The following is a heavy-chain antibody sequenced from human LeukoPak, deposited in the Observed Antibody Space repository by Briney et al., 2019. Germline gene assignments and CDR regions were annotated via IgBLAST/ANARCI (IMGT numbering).Heavy chain of an antibody. CDR2: ITSSSSYI. CDR3: ARDPYSGNYGAYYYYYMDV. CDR1: GFNFGSYS. D-gene: IGHD1-26*01. V-gene: IGHV3-21*06. Sequence: GGSLRLSCAASGFNFGSYSMTWVRQAPGKGLEWVSSITSSSSYIYYADSVKGRFTISRDNAKNSLYLQMDSLRVEDTAEYYCARDPYSGNYGAYYYYYMDVWGKGTTVTVSS. J-gene: IGHJ6*03.